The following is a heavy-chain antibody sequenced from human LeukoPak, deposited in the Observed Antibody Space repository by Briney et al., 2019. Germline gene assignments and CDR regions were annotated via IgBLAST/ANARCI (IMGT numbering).Heavy chain of an antibody. CDR3: AGSVAIVFHGH. V-gene: IGHV3-48*04. D-gene: IGHD4-23*01. J-gene: IGHJ4*02. Sequence: GGSLLLSCAASGFTFSIYSMNWVRQAPGKGLEWVSYISGSSSIVHYADSVNGRFTISRENAKNSLYLQMNSLRADDTAVYYCAGSVAIVFHGHWGQGTLVTVSS. CDR1: GFTFSIYS. CDR2: ISGSSSIV.